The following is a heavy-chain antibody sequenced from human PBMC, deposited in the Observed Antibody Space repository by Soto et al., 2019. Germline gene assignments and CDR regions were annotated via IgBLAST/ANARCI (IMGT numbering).Heavy chain of an antibody. CDR2: ISSSSSYI. CDR3: ARDMRLGAAGPVDY. V-gene: IGHV3-21*01. J-gene: IGHJ4*02. Sequence: EVQLVESGGGLVKPGGSLRLSCAASGFTFSSYSMNWVRQAPGKGLEWVSSISSSSSYIYYADSVKGRFTISRDNAKNSLYLQMNSLRAEDTAVYYCARDMRLGAAGPVDYWGQGTLVTVSS. CDR1: GFTFSSYS. D-gene: IGHD6-13*01.